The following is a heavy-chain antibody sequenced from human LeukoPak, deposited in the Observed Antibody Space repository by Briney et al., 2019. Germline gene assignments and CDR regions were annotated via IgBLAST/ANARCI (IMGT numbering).Heavy chain of an antibody. J-gene: IGHJ3*02. CDR3: ARAPDGYEAFDI. CDR1: GFTFSNAW. D-gene: IGHD3-22*01. Sequence: GGSLRLSCAASGFTFSNAWMSWVRQAPGKGLEWVGRIKSKTDGGTTDYAAPVKGRFTISRDNSKNTLYLQMNSLRAEDTAVYYCARAPDGYEAFDIWGQGTMVTVSS. CDR2: IKSKTDGGTT. V-gene: IGHV3-15*01.